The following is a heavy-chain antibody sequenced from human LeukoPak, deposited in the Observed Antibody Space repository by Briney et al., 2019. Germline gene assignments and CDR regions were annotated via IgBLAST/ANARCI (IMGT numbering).Heavy chain of an antibody. CDR1: GFTVSSNY. CDR3: AKVAEVGATGYYYYMDV. J-gene: IGHJ6*03. V-gene: IGHV3-66*01. CDR2: IYSGGST. D-gene: IGHD1-26*01. Sequence: GGSLRHSCAASGFTVSSNYMNWVRQAPGKGLEWVSVIYSGGSTYYADSVKGRFTISRDNSKNTLYLQMNSLRAEDTAVYYCAKVAEVGATGYYYYMDVWGKGTTITISS.